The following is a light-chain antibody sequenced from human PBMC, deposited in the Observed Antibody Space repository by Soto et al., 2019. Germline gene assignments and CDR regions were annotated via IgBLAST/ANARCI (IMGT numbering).Light chain of an antibody. V-gene: IGKV3-11*01. CDR1: QSVSSY. CDR3: PLRSYWLVT. Sequence: ATVSLTTEERATLSCRASQSVSSYLAWYQQKPGQAPRLLIYDASNRATGIPARFSGSGSGTDFTLTISSLEPEDVTLYYCPLRSYWLVTSGQRARLEI. CDR2: DAS. J-gene: IGKJ5*01.